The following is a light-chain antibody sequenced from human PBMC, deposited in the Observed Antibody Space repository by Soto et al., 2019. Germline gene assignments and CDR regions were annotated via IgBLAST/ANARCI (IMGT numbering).Light chain of an antibody. CDR1: SSNIGSNY. CDR3: AAWDDSLSGPV. V-gene: IGLV1-47*01. Sequence: QSVLTQPPSASGTPGQRATISCSGSSSNIGSNYVYWYQQLPGTAPKLLIYRNNQRPSGVPDQFSGSKSGTSASLAIIGLRSEDEADYYCAAWDDSLSGPVFGGGTQLTVL. J-gene: IGLJ2*01. CDR2: RNN.